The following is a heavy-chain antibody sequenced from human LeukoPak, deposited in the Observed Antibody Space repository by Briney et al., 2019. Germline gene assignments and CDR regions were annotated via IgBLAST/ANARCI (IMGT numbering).Heavy chain of an antibody. CDR2: ISGSGATI. Sequence: GGSLRLSCAASGFSFSTYTMNWVRQAPGRGLEWVSSISGSGATIYYGDSLKGRFTNSRDNSKNTLYLQMNSLRAEDTAVYYCAKDLDILTGLYYYYAMDVWGQGTTVTVSS. J-gene: IGHJ6*02. V-gene: IGHV3-23*01. CDR1: GFSFSTYT. CDR3: AKDLDILTGLYYYYAMDV. D-gene: IGHD3-9*01.